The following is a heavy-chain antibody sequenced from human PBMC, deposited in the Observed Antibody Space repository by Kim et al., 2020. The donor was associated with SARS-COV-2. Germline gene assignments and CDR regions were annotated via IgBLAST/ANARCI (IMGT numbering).Heavy chain of an antibody. D-gene: IGHD3-10*01. CDR2: MNPNSGNT. J-gene: IGHJ5*02. CDR1: GYTFTSYD. CDR3: ARALRKRVRGYMDKNNWFDP. Sequence: ASVKVSCKASGYTFTSYDINWVRQATGQGLEWMGWMNPNSGNTGYAQKFQGRVTMTRNTSISTAYMELSSLRSEDTAVYYCARALRKRVRGYMDKNNWFDPWGQGTLVTVSS. V-gene: IGHV1-8*01.